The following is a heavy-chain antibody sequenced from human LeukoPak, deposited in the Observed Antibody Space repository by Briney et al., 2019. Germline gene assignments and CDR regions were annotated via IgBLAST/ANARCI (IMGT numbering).Heavy chain of an antibody. CDR2: ISYDGSNK. CDR3: ARDSYGFDY. Sequence: PGRSLRLSCAASGFTFSSYAMHWVRQAPGKGLEWVAVISYDGSNKYYADSVKGRFTISRDNSKNTLYLQMNSLRAEDTAVNYCARDSYGFDYWGQGTLVTVSS. J-gene: IGHJ4*02. D-gene: IGHD3-16*01. V-gene: IGHV3-30*04. CDR1: GFTFSSYA.